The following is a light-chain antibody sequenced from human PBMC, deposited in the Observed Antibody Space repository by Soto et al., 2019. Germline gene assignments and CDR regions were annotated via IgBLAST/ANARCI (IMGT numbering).Light chain of an antibody. CDR3: ATWDISLTAVL. CDR2: DND. V-gene: IGLV1-51*01. CDR1: TSNIAINY. J-gene: IGLJ3*02. Sequence: QSVLTQPPSVSAPPGQKVTISCSGSTSNIAINYVSWYQKVPGTAPTLLIYDNDKRPSGIPDRFSASKSGTAATLDISGLQTGDEADYYCATWDISLTAVLFGGGTKLHVL.